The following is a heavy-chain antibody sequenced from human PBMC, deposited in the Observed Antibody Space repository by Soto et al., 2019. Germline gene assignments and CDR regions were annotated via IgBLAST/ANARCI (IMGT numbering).Heavy chain of an antibody. D-gene: IGHD2-8*02. J-gene: IGHJ4*02. Sequence: PWGSLRLSCAASGFTFSSCAMHWVRQVPGKGLEWLAVVSHDGSLYPYADSVKGRFSISRDNSRKTLYLQMNSLRPEDTAVYYCVKDRSDTWSFDYWGQGTLVTVSS. CDR2: VSHDGSLY. CDR3: VKDRSDTWSFDY. V-gene: IGHV3-30*18. CDR1: GFTFSSCA.